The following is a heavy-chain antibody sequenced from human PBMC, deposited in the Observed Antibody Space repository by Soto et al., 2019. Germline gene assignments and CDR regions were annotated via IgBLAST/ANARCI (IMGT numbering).Heavy chain of an antibody. Sequence: QVQLVQSGAEVKKPGSSVKVSCKASGGTFSSYTISWVRQAPGQGLEWMGRIIPILGIANYAQKLQGRVTITADKSTSTAYMELSSLRSEDTAVYYCARDPSVTAYYFDYWGQGTLVTVSS. D-gene: IGHD4-17*01. CDR3: ARDPSVTAYYFDY. V-gene: IGHV1-69*08. CDR1: GGTFSSYT. J-gene: IGHJ4*02. CDR2: IIPILGIA.